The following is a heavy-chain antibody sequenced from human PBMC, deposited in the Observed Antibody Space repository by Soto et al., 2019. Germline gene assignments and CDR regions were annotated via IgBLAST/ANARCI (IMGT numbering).Heavy chain of an antibody. J-gene: IGHJ5*02. CDR2: IYYSGST. V-gene: IGHV4-31*03. CDR1: GGSISSGGYY. CDR3: ARGADNVVVPAAKTSWFDP. Sequence: QVQLQESGPGLVKPSQTLSLTCTVSGGSISSGGYYWSWIRQHPGKGLEWIGYIYYSGSTYYNPSLKSRVTISVDTSKNQFSLKLGSVTAADTAVYYWARGADNVVVPAAKTSWFDPWGQGTLVTVSS. D-gene: IGHD2-2*01.